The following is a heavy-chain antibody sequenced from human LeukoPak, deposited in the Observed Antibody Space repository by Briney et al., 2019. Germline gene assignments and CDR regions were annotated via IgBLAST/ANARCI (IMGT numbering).Heavy chain of an antibody. V-gene: IGHV3-53*01. CDR1: GFTVRSNC. CDR2: IYSGGST. J-gene: IGHJ4*02. CDR3: ARGPPPDLDY. Sequence: GGSLRLSCTASGFTVRSNCMSWVRQAPGKGLEWVSVIYSGGSTYYADSVKGRFTISRDNSKNTLYLQMNSLRAEDTAVYYCARGPPPDLDYWGQGTLVTVSS.